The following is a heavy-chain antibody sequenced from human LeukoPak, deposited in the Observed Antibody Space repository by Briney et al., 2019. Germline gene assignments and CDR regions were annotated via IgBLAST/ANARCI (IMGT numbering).Heavy chain of an antibody. D-gene: IGHD6-13*01. V-gene: IGHV4-34*01. CDR2: INHSGST. Sequence: PSETLSLTCAVYGGSFSGYYWSWIRQPPGKGPEWIGEINHSGSTNYNPSLKSRVTITVDTSKNQFSLKLSSVTAADTAVYYCAIRAHGRRIAAAGLRNWGQGTLVTVSS. J-gene: IGHJ4*02. CDR3: AIRAHGRRIAAAGLRN. CDR1: GGSFSGYY.